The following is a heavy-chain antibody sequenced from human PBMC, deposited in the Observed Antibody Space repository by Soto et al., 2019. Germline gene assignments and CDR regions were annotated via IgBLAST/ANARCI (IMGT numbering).Heavy chain of an antibody. J-gene: IGHJ4*02. CDR1: GGSVSSGSYY. V-gene: IGHV4-61*01. D-gene: IGHD3-22*01. CDR2: IYYSGST. Sequence: QVQLQESGPGLVKPSETLSLTCTVSGGSVSSGSYYWSWIRQPPGKGLEWIGYIYYSGSTNYNPSLKSRVTISVDTSKNQFSLKLSSVTAADTAVYYCARGNYCDSSGYYPYWGQGTLVTVSS. CDR3: ARGNYCDSSGYYPY.